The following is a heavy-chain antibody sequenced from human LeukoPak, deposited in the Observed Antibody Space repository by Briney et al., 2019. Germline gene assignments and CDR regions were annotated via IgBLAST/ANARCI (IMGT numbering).Heavy chain of an antibody. V-gene: IGHV1-3*01. CDR3: ARSAYCGGDCYSVDWFDP. J-gene: IGHJ5*02. CDR2: INAGNGNT. D-gene: IGHD2-21*02. Sequence: ASVKVSCKASGYTFTSYGISWVRQAPGQGLEWMGWINAGNGNTKYSQKFQGRVTITRDTSASTAYMELSSLRSEDTAVYYCARSAYCGGDCYSVDWFDPWGQGTLVTVSS. CDR1: GYTFTSYG.